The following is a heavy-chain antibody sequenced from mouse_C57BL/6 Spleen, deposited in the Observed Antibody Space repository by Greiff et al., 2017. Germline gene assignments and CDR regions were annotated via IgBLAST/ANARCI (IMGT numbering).Heavy chain of an antibody. D-gene: IGHD1-1*01. J-gene: IGHJ3*01. V-gene: IGHV1-69*01. Sequence: QVQLKQPGAELVMPGASVKLSCKASGYTFTSYWMHWVKQRPGQGLEWIGEIDPSDSYTNYNQKFKGKSTLTVDKSSSTAYMQLSSLTSEDSAVYYCARSEGSSAAWFAYWGQGTLVTVSA. CDR1: GYTFTSYW. CDR3: ARSEGSSAAWFAY. CDR2: IDPSDSYT.